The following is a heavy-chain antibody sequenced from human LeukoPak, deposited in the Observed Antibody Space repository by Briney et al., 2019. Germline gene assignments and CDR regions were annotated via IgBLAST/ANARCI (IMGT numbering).Heavy chain of an antibody. Sequence: GGSLRLSCAASGFTFSTYAMSWVRQAPGKGLEWVSAITGTGGHTYYAASVEGRFTVSRDNSKNTLYLQMSSLRAEDTAMHYCAKVRDTRDWYKDAFDVWGQGTRVTVSS. CDR1: GFTFSTYA. CDR3: AKVRDTRDWYKDAFDV. D-gene: IGHD6-19*01. V-gene: IGHV3-23*01. J-gene: IGHJ3*01. CDR2: ITGTGGHT.